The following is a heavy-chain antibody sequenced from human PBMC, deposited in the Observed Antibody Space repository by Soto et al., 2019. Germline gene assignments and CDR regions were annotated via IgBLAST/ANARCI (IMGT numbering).Heavy chain of an antibody. CDR1: GYTFTAYN. J-gene: IGHJ6*04. CDR2: INPNSGGT. Sequence: ASVKVSCKASGYTFTAYNIHWVRQAPGQGLEWMGWINPNSGGTNYAQKFQGRVTMTRDKSISTAYMELSRLRSDDTAVYFCARERIQLCLHYYYGMDAWGKGTTVTVYS. CDR3: ARERIQLCLHYYYGMDA. V-gene: IGHV1-2*02. D-gene: IGHD5-18*01.